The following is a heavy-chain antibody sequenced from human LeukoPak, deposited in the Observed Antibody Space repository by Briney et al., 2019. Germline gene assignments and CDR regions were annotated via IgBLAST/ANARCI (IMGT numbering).Heavy chain of an antibody. CDR3: AREIEYYDILTGYSPESNYFDY. J-gene: IGHJ4*02. V-gene: IGHV4-34*01. CDR1: GGSFSGYY. D-gene: IGHD3-9*01. CDR2: INHSGST. Sequence: SETLSLTCAVYGGSFSGYYWSWIRQPPGKGLEWIGEINHSGSTNYNPSLKSRVTISVDTSKNQFSLKLSSVTAADTAVYYCAREIEYYDILTGYSPESNYFDYWGQGTLVTVSS.